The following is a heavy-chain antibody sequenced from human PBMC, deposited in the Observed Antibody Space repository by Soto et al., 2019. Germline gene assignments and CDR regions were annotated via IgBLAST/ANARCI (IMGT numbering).Heavy chain of an antibody. J-gene: IGHJ3*02. D-gene: IGHD3-10*01. CDR2: IYYSGST. V-gene: IGHV4-31*03. CDR1: GGSISSGGYY. CDR3: ARDGDGSGSYPPTRAFDI. Sequence: QVQLQESGPGLVKPSQTLSLTCTVSGGSISSGGYYWSWIRQHPGKGLEWMGYIYYSGSTYYNPSLKSRVTISVDTSKNQFSLKLSSVTAADTAVYYCARDGDGSGSYPPTRAFDIWGQGTMVTVSS.